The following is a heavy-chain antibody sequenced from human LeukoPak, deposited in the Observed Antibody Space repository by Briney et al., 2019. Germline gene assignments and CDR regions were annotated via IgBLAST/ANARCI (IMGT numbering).Heavy chain of an antibody. V-gene: IGHV1-69*06. Sequence: SVKVSCKASGGTFGSYAISWVRQAPGQGLEWMGGIIPIFGTTNYAQKFQGRVTITADKSTSTAYMELSSLRSEDTAVYYCAREMAPYSSGWYAVAFDIWGQGTMVTVSS. D-gene: IGHD6-19*01. CDR3: AREMAPYSSGWYAVAFDI. CDR2: IIPIFGTT. J-gene: IGHJ3*02. CDR1: GGTFGSYA.